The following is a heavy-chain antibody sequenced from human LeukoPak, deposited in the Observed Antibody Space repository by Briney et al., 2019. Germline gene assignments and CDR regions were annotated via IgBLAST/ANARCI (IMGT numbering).Heavy chain of an antibody. CDR1: GYSFTSYW. D-gene: IGHD3-10*01. Sequence: GESLKISCKGSGYSFTSYWIGWVRQMPGKGLEWMGIIYPDDSDTRYSPSFEGQVTISADKSISTAYLQWSSLKASDTAMYYCARCPYYYYGSGSYFFDYWGQGTLVTVSS. V-gene: IGHV5-51*01. CDR2: IYPDDSDT. CDR3: ARCPYYYYGSGSYFFDY. J-gene: IGHJ4*02.